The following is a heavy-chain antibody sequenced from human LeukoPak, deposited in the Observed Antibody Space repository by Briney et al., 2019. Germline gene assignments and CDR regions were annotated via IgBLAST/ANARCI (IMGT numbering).Heavy chain of an antibody. V-gene: IGHV3-21*01. CDR1: GFTFNNYS. J-gene: IGHJ3*02. Sequence: GGSLRLSCEASGFTFNNYSMNWVRQAPGKGLEWVSCISRSSSFIYYADSVKGRFTVSRDNAKNSLYLQMNSLRAEDTAVYYCARDRGGLVEESYAFDIWGQGTMVTVSS. D-gene: IGHD2-21*01. CDR2: ISRSSSFI. CDR3: ARDRGGLVEESYAFDI.